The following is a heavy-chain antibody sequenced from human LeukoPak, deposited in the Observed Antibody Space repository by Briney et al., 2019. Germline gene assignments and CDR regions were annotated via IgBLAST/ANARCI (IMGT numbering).Heavy chain of an antibody. CDR3: AKDLYYGLGSYYFYGMDV. D-gene: IGHD3-10*01. CDR1: GFTFSSYS. J-gene: IGHJ6*02. CDR2: ISSSSSYI. Sequence: GGSLRLSCAASGFTFSSYSMNWVRQAPGKGLEWVSSISSSSSYIYYADSVKGRFTISRDNSKNTVYVQMNSLRAEDTAVYYCAKDLYYGLGSYYFYGMDVWGQGTTVTVSS. V-gene: IGHV3-21*04.